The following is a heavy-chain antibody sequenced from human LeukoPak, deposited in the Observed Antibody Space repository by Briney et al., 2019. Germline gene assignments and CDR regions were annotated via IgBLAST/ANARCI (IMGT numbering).Heavy chain of an antibody. J-gene: IGHJ4*02. Sequence: PAGSLRLSCAASGFTFDDYAMHWVRHAPGKGLGWVSLISGDGGGTSYADSVKGRFTTSRENSKNSLYLQMNSLRTEDTALYYCAKGEVYYGSGSYYQLLGYWGQGTLVTVSS. CDR2: ISGDGGGT. CDR1: GFTFDDYA. CDR3: AKGEVYYGSGSYYQLLGY. V-gene: IGHV3-43*02. D-gene: IGHD3-10*01.